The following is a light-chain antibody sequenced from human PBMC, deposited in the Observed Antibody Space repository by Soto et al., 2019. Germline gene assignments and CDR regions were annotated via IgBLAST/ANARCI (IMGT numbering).Light chain of an antibody. V-gene: IGKV3-20*01. Sequence: EIVLTQSPATLSVSPGDRVTLSFRASQSIIINLSWYQHKPGQAPRLLIHGASNRATGIPDRFSGSGSGTDFTLTISRLEPEDFAVYYCQQYGSSGTFAQGTKVDIK. J-gene: IGKJ1*01. CDR3: QQYGSSGT. CDR1: QSIIIN. CDR2: GAS.